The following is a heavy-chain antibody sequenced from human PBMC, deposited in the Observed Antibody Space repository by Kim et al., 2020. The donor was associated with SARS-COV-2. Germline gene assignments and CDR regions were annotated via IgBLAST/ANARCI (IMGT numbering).Heavy chain of an antibody. J-gene: IGHJ4*02. D-gene: IGHD3-10*02. Sequence: SETLSLTCAVYGGSFSGYYWSWIRQPPGKGLEWIGEINHSGSTNYNPSLKSRVTISVDTSKNQFSLKLSSVTAADTAVYYCARWLRSGGSWTFDYWGQGTLVTVSS. V-gene: IGHV4-34*01. CDR3: ARWLRSGGSWTFDY. CDR2: INHSGST. CDR1: GGSFSGYY.